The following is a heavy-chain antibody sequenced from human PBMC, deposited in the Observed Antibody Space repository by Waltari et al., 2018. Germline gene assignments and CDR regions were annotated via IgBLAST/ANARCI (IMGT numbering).Heavy chain of an antibody. CDR3: ARGPYGYWGLLDY. D-gene: IGHD5-18*01. Sequence: EVQLEESGGDLVQPGGSLRLSCAASGLSFSVNGRHWVRQAPGKGLVWVSRINSDGSSTSYADSVKGRFTISRDNAKNTLYLQMNSLRAEDTAVYYCARGPYGYWGLLDYWGQGTLVTVSS. CDR2: INSDGSST. V-gene: IGHV3-74*01. J-gene: IGHJ4*02. CDR1: GLSFSVNG.